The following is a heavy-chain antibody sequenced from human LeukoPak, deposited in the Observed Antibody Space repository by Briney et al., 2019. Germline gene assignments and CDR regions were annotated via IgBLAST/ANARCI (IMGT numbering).Heavy chain of an antibody. V-gene: IGHV4-59*02. Sequence: SETLTLTCNVSGGSVSSYYWSWIRQTPGKGLEWIGYVYRSWSTNYNPSLKSRVTISVDTSKNQFSLKMTSVTAADTAVYYCARDTAYCSSTSCFKGFDYWGQGTLVTVSS. CDR2: VYRSWST. CDR1: GGSVSSYY. J-gene: IGHJ4*02. CDR3: ARDTAYCSSTSCFKGFDY. D-gene: IGHD2-2*01.